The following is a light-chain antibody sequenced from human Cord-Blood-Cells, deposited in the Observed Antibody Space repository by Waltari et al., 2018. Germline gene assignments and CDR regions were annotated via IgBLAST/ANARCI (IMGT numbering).Light chain of an antibody. CDR1: QSVSSY. V-gene: IGKV3-11*01. CDR2: DAS. Sequence: IVLKQSPPTMPLSHGERATLSCRASQSVSSYLAWYQQKPGQAPRLLIYDASNRATGIPARFSGSGSGTDFTLTISSLEPEDFAVYYCQQRSNWLTFGGGTKVEIK. CDR3: QQRSNWLT. J-gene: IGKJ4*01.